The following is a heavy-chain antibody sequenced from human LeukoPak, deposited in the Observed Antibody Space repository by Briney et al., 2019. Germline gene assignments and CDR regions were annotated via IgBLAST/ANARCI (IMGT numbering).Heavy chain of an antibody. Sequence: PGGSLRLSCAASGFTFSSYTMHWVRQAPGKGLECVALISYDGTNKYYADSVRGRFTISRDNAKTTLFLQMNSLRPEDTAVYYCAKESLASDPFYFDYWGQGTLVTVSS. D-gene: IGHD2-21*01. J-gene: IGHJ4*02. CDR2: ISYDGTNK. V-gene: IGHV3-30*04. CDR1: GFTFSSYT. CDR3: AKESLASDPFYFDY.